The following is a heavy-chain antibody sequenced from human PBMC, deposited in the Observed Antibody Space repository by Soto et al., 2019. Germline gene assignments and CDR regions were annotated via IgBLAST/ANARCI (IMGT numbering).Heavy chain of an antibody. CDR3: ARYYDTSQRPYFHY. Sequence: SETLSLTCVVSGGSITSYHWSRIRQFPGKGLEWIAYTAYTGTTYYNPSLKTRLTMSVDTSKNQFSLKLSSVLAADTAFYYCARYYDTSQRPYFHYWGQGTLVTVSS. CDR1: GGSITSYH. J-gene: IGHJ1*01. D-gene: IGHD3-22*01. V-gene: IGHV4-59*04. CDR2: TAYTGTT.